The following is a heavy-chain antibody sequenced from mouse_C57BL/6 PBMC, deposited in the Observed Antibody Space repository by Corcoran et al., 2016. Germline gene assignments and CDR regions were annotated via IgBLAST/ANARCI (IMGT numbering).Heavy chain of an antibody. D-gene: IGHD1-1*02. CDR1: GYTFTSYG. Sequence: QVQLQQSGAELARPGASVKLSCKASGYTFTSYGISWVKQRTGQGLEWIGEIYPRSGNTYYNEKFKGKATLTADKSSSTAYMELRSLTSEYSAVYFCAREGVYGPFAYWGQGTLVTVSA. CDR3: AREGVYGPFAY. V-gene: IGHV1-81*01. CDR2: IYPRSGNT. J-gene: IGHJ3*01.